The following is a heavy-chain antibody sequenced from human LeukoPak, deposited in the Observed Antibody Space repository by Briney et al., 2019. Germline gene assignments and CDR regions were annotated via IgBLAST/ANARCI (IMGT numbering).Heavy chain of an antibody. D-gene: IGHD4-17*01. Sequence: VASVKVSCKASGYTFTGYYMHWVRQAPGQGLEWMGWINPNSGGTNYAQKFQGRVTMTRDTSISTAYMELSRLRSDDTAVYYCARDWYGDYYYDAFDIWGQGTMVTVSS. J-gene: IGHJ3*02. CDR3: ARDWYGDYYYDAFDI. V-gene: IGHV1-2*02. CDR1: GYTFTGYY. CDR2: INPNSGGT.